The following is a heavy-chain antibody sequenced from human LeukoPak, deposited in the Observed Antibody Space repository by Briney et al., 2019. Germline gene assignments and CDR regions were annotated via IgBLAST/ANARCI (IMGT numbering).Heavy chain of an antibody. CDR1: GYSISSPFY. CDR3: ARHQYYDSRGSHYYSYYYMDV. J-gene: IGHJ6*03. CDR2: IYYTGST. V-gene: IGHV4-38-2*02. D-gene: IGHD3-22*01. Sequence: SETLSLTCTVSGYSISSPFYWGWIRQSPGKGLQWIGSIYYTGSTYYNPSLKSRVTISVDTSKNHFSPKLSSVTAADTAMYYCARHQYYDSRGSHYYSYYYMDVWGKGTTVTVSS.